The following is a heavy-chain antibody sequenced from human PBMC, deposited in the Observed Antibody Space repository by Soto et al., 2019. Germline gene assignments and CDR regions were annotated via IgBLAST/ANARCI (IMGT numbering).Heavy chain of an antibody. D-gene: IGHD1-1*01. Sequence: QVHLVQYGAEVKKPGASVKVSCKGSSYAFTTCGITWVRQAPGQGLEWMGWISAHNGNTNYAQKLQGRVTVTRDTSTSTAYMELRSLRSDDTAVYYCARGRYGDYWGQGALVTVSS. CDR1: SYAFTTCG. CDR2: ISAHNGNT. J-gene: IGHJ4*02. CDR3: ARGRYGDY. V-gene: IGHV1-18*01.